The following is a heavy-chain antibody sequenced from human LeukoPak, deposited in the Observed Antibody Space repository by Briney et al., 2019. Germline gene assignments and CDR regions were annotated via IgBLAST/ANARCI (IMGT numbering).Heavy chain of an antibody. V-gene: IGHV1-46*01. D-gene: IGHD3-9*01. CDR1: GYTFTSYY. J-gene: IGHJ4*02. CDR3: ASGDILTGTRANYFDY. CDR2: INPSGGST. Sequence: ASVKVSCKASGYTFTSYYMHWVRQAPGQGLEWMGIINPSGGSTSYAQKFQGRVTMTRGTSTSTVYMELSSLRSEDTAVYYCASGDILTGTRANYFDYWGQGTLVTVSS.